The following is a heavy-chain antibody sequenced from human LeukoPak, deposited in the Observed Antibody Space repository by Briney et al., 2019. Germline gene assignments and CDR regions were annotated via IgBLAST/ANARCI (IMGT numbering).Heavy chain of an antibody. D-gene: IGHD2-2*01. Sequence: SEPLSLTCAVYGGSFSGYYWSWIRQPPGKGLEWIGEINHSGSTNYNPSLKSRVTISVDTSKNQFSLKLSSVTAADTAVYYCALPGYQTPLRYWGQGTLVTVSS. CDR3: ALPGYQTPLRY. J-gene: IGHJ4*02. V-gene: IGHV4-34*01. CDR1: GGSFSGYY. CDR2: INHSGST.